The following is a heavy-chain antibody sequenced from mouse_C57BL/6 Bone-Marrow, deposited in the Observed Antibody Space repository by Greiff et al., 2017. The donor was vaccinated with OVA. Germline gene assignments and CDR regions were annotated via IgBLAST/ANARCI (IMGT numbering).Heavy chain of an antibody. J-gene: IGHJ2*01. Sequence: EVMLVESGGDLVKPGGSLKLSCAASGFTFSSYGMSWVRQTPDKRLEWVATISSGGSYTYYPDSVKGRFTISRDNAKNTLYLQMSSLKSEDTAMYYSAMGVTPYYFDYWGQGTTLTVSS. CDR1: GFTFSSYG. CDR3: AMGVTPYYFDY. D-gene: IGHD2-2*01. V-gene: IGHV5-6*01. CDR2: ISSGGSYT.